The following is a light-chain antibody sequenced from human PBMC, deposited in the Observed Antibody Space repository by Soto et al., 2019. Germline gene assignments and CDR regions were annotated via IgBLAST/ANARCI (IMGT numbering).Light chain of an antibody. CDR3: QQYMSSVT. CDR2: GAP. J-gene: IGKJ1*01. CDR1: QSVDTTF. V-gene: IGKV3-20*01. Sequence: EIVLTQSPGSLSLSPGQRATLSCRASQSVDTTFFAWYQKKPGQAPRLLIYGAPKRATGIPDRFSGSGSGTDFTLSISRLEPEDFAVYYCQQYMSSVTFGQGTEVDIK.